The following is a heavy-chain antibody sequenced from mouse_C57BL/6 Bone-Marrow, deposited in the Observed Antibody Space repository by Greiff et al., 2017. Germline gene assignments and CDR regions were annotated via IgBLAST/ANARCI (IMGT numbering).Heavy chain of an antibody. V-gene: IGHV1-55*01. CDR1: GYTFTSYW. Sequence: QVQLQQPGAELVKPGASVKMSCKASGYTFTSYWITWVKQRPGQGLEWIGDIYPGSGSTNYNEKFKSKATLTVDTSSSTAYMQLSSLTSEDSAVYYGASVYGNYDAMGYWGQGTSVTVSS. CDR2: IYPGSGST. D-gene: IGHD2-1*01. J-gene: IGHJ4*01. CDR3: ASVYGNYDAMGY.